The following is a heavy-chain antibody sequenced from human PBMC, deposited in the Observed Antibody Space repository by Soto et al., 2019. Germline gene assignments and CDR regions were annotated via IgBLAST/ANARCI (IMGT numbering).Heavy chain of an antibody. Sequence: QVQLQESGPGLVKPSQTLSLTCTVSGGSISSGGYYWSWIRQHPGKGLEWIGYIYYSGSTYYNPSLKSRVTISVDTSKNQFSLKLSSVTAADTAVYYCARPVGYSGYDWGDYRVDAFDIWGQGTMVTVSS. CDR2: IYYSGST. J-gene: IGHJ3*02. D-gene: IGHD5-12*01. CDR1: GGSISSGGYY. CDR3: ARPVGYSGYDWGDYRVDAFDI. V-gene: IGHV4-31*03.